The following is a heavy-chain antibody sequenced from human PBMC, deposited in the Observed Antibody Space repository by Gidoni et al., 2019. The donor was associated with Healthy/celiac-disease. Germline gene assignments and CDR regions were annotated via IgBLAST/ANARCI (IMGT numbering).Heavy chain of an antibody. J-gene: IGHJ4*02. D-gene: IGHD5-18*01. V-gene: IGHV3-23*01. CDR2: ISGSGCST. CDR3: ANTITDMVNY. Sequence: PGKGLEWVSAISGSGCSTYYADSVKGRFTISRDNSKNTLYLQMNSLRAEDTAVYYCANTITDMVNYWGQGTLVTVSS.